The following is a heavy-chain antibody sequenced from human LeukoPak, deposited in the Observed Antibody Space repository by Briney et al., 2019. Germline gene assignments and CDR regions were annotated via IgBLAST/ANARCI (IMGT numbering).Heavy chain of an antibody. Sequence: SETLSLTCTVSGGSISSSSYYWGWIRQPPGKGLEWIGSIYYSGSTYYNPSLKSRVTISVDTSKNQFSLKLSSVTAADTAVYYCARYSSGRYDLTNFDYWGQGTLVTVSS. CDR2: IYYSGST. J-gene: IGHJ4*02. D-gene: IGHD6-19*01. CDR1: GGSISSSSYY. CDR3: ARYSSGRYDLTNFDY. V-gene: IGHV4-39*01.